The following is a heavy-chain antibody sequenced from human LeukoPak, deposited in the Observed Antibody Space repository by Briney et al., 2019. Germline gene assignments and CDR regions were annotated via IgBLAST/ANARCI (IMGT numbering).Heavy chain of an antibody. V-gene: IGHV1-2*02. CDR3: ARGWDVVVPAANVGVDY. D-gene: IGHD2-2*01. CDR1: GYTFTGYY. CDR2: INPNSGGT. Sequence: ASVKVSCKASGYTFTGYYMHWVRQAPGQGLEWMGWINPNSGGTNYAQKFQGRVTMTRDTSISTAYMELSRLRSDGTAVYYCARGWDVVVPAANVGVDYWGQGTLVTVSS. J-gene: IGHJ4*02.